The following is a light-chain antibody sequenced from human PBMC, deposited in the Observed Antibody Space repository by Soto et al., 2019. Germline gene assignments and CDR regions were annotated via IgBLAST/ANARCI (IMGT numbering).Light chain of an antibody. Sequence: EIGITRSPATLSVTPGERATLSCRASQSVSSDLAWYQQRPGQAPRLLIYGASTRATGIPARFSGSGSGTEFTLTISSLQSEDFAVYYCQQYNNWPPYTFGQGTKVDIK. CDR1: QSVSSD. V-gene: IGKV3-15*01. CDR2: GAS. CDR3: QQYNNWPPYT. J-gene: IGKJ2*01.